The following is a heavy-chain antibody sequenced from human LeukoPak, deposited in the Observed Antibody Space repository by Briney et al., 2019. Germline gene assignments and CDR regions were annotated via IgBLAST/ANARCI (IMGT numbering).Heavy chain of an antibody. Sequence: GGSLRLSCAASGFTFSTYWFHWVRQAPGQGLIWVSRINEDGTTISYADSVRGRFAISRDNAKNTLYLEMNSLRAEDTAVYYCARDHYGMDVWGQGTTVTVSS. CDR1: GFTFSTYW. J-gene: IGHJ6*02. CDR2: INEDGTTI. CDR3: ARDHYGMDV. V-gene: IGHV3-74*01.